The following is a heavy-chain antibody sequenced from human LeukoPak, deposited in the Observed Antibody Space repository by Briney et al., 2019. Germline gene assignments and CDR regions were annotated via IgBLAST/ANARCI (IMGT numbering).Heavy chain of an antibody. CDR3: ARGGGYSNADNWFDP. CDR1: GFTVSSNY. J-gene: IGHJ5*02. D-gene: IGHD5-18*01. Sequence: GGSLRLSCAASGFTVSSNYMSWVRQAPGKGLEWVACISSSSSYIYYADSVKGRFTISRDNAKNSLYLQMNSLRAEDTAVYYCARGGGYSNADNWFDPWGQGTLVTVSS. V-gene: IGHV3-21*01. CDR2: ISSSSSYI.